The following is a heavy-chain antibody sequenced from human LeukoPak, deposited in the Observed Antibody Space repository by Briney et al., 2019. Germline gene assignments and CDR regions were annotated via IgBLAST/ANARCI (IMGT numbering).Heavy chain of an antibody. D-gene: IGHD1-14*01. V-gene: IGHV3-30*19. J-gene: IGHJ4*02. Sequence: GGSLRLSCAASGFTFSSYGMHWVRQAPGKGLEWVAIISYDGSNKYYADSVKGRFTISRDNSKNTLYLQMNSLRAEDTAVYYCARDYSPGISTKYYFDYWGQGTLVTVSS. CDR3: ARDYSPGISTKYYFDY. CDR2: ISYDGSNK. CDR1: GFTFSSYG.